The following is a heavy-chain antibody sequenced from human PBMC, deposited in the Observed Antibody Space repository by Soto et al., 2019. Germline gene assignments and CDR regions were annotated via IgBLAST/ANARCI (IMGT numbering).Heavy chain of an antibody. CDR3: ARGDYNDYFDF. CDR2: IYQSGST. D-gene: IGHD4-4*01. J-gene: IGHJ4*02. Sequence: SETLSLTCAVSGVSINTGGYSWNWIRQSPGKALEWMGHIYQSGSTYYKPSLKGRITISVDMSNNDFSLEVTSVTPADTAAYFCARGDYNDYFDFWGQGALVTVSS. V-gene: IGHV4-30-2*06. CDR1: GVSINTGGYS.